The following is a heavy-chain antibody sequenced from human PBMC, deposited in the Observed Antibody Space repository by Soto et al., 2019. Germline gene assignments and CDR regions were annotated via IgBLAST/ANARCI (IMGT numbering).Heavy chain of an antibody. D-gene: IGHD2-15*01. V-gene: IGHV3-23*01. Sequence: EVQLLESGGGYVQPGGSLRLSCVASGFIFNNYALSWFRQAPGKGLEWVSSMSGSGGRTSYTDSVKGRFIISRDTSKNTLYLPMKTLSGEDTALYYWAKFENYGSTFDLCGPGTLVTVSS. CDR3: AKFENYGSTFDL. J-gene: IGHJ1*01. CDR2: MSGSGGRT. CDR1: GFIFNNYA.